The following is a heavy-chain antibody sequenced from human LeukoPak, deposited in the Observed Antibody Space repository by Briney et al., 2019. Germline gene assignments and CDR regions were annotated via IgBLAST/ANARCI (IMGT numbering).Heavy chain of an antibody. D-gene: IGHD3-22*01. CDR3: AREIRGLGYYYDSSGPPGY. J-gene: IGHJ4*02. CDR1: GGTFIIYA. Sequence: SVTVSFKASGGTFIIYAISWVRQAPGQGLEWMGRIIPILGIANYAQKFQGRVTITADKSTSTAYMELSSLRSEDTAVYYCAREIRGLGYYYDSSGPPGYWGQGTLVTVSS. CDR2: IIPILGIA. V-gene: IGHV1-69*04.